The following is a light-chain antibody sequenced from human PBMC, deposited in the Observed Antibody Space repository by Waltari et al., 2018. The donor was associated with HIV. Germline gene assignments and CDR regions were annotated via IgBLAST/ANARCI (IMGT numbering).Light chain of an antibody. CDR2: WTS. V-gene: IGKV4-1*01. Sequence: DIVMTQSPDSLAVSLGERATIYCTSSQSVLYRSDNKNYLAWYQHKPGQPPKLLISWTSARESGVPDRFSGSGSGANFTLTIRSLQAEDVAVYYCQQFYGFPWTFGQGTKVEIK. J-gene: IGKJ1*01. CDR1: QSVLYRSDNKNY. CDR3: QQFYGFPWT.